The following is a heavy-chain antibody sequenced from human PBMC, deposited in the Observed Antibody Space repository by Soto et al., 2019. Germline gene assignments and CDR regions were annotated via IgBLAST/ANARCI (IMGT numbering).Heavy chain of an antibody. D-gene: IGHD1-20*01. J-gene: IGHJ3*01. V-gene: IGHV3-21*01. CDR3: ARGLYNWNDHR. Sequence: GGSLRLSCAASGFTFSSYSMNWVRQAPGKGLELVSSISSSSSYIYYADSVRGRFTISRDNAKNSLYLQMNSLRAEDTAVYYCARGLYNWNDHRWGQGTMVTVSS. CDR1: GFTFSSYS. CDR2: ISSSSSYI.